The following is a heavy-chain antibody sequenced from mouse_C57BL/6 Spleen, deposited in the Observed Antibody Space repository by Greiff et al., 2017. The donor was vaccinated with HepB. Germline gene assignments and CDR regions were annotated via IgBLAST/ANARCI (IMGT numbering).Heavy chain of an antibody. CDR3: ARQGDYYVSSFWYFDV. CDR1: GFTFSSYG. Sequence: EVQGVESGGDLVKPGGSLKLSCAASGFTFSSYGMSWVRQTPDKRLEWVATISSGGSYTYYPDSVKGRFTISRDNAKNTLYLQMSSLKSEDTAMYYCARQGDYYVSSFWYFDVWGTGTTVTVSS. CDR2: ISSGGSYT. J-gene: IGHJ1*03. D-gene: IGHD1-1*01. V-gene: IGHV5-6*01.